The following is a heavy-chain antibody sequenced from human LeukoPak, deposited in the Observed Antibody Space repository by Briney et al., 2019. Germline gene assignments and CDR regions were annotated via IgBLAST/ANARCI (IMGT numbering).Heavy chain of an antibody. D-gene: IGHD6-19*01. CDR1: GFTFSSYA. CDR3: ASPPSIAVAGTPNY. J-gene: IGHJ4*02. V-gene: IGHV3-23*01. CDR2: ISGSGGST. Sequence: GGSLRLSCAASGFTFSSYAMSWVRQAPGKGLEWVSAISGSGGSTYYADSVKGRFTISRDNSKNTLYLQMNSLRAEDTAVYYCASPPSIAVAGTPNYWGQGTLVTVSS.